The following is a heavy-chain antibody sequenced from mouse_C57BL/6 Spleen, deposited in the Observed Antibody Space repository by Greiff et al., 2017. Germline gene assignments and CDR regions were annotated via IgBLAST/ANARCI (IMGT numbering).Heavy chain of an antibody. CDR2: IRNKANGYTS. CDR1: GFTFTDYY. J-gene: IGHJ2*01. CDR3: GRSSAGTGFDY. V-gene: IGHV7-3*01. Sequence: EVMLVESGGGLVQPGGSLSLSCAASGFTFTDYYMSWVRQPPGKALEWLGFIRNKANGYTSEYSASVKGRFTISRDNSQSILYLQMNALRAEDSATYYCGRSSAGTGFDYWGQGTTLTVSS. D-gene: IGHD4-1*01.